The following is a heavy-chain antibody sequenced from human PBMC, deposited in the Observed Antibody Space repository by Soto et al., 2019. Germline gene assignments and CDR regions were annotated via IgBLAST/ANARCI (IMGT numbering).Heavy chain of an antibody. D-gene: IGHD6-6*01. V-gene: IGHV3-23*01. Sequence: GGSLRLSCAASGFTFNSFAMSWVRQAPGKGLEWVSGIKGDGGRIYYADSVKGRFTISRDNSMNTLYLQMNSLRAEDKAVYYCAKDQSSTIAGRRGFDYWGQGALVTVSS. CDR1: GFTFNSFA. CDR3: AKDQSSTIAGRRGFDY. J-gene: IGHJ4*02. CDR2: IKGDGGRI.